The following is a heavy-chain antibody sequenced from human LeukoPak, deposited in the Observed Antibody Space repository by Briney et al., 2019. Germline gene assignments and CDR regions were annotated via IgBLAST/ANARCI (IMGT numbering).Heavy chain of an antibody. J-gene: IGHJ3*02. CDR2: INHSGST. Sequence: SETLSLTCAVYGGSFSGYYWSWIRQPPGKGLEWIGEINHSGSTNYNPSLKSRVTISVDTSKNQFSLKLSSVTAADTAVYYCARDLPVIVGATHAFDIWGQGTMVTVSS. D-gene: IGHD1-26*01. V-gene: IGHV4-34*01. CDR1: GGSFSGYY. CDR3: ARDLPVIVGATHAFDI.